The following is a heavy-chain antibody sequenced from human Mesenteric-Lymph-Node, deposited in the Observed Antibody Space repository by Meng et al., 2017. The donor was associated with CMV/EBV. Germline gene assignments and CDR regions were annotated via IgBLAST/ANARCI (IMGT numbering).Heavy chain of an antibody. CDR1: GFTFTTSG. CDR2: IRYDGSNK. D-gene: IGHD5-12*01. V-gene: IGHV3-30*02. Sequence: GESLKISCEASGFTFTTSGMHWVRQAPGKGLEWVAFIRYDGSNKYYADSVKGRFTISRNNSKNTLYLQMNSLRAADTAVFYCAKGTGYEYHYYGMDVWGQGTTVTVSS. J-gene: IGHJ6*02. CDR3: AKGTGYEYHYYGMDV.